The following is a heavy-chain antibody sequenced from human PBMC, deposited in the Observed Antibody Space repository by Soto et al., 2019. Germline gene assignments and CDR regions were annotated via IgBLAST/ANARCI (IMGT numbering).Heavy chain of an antibody. CDR2: INAGNGNT. D-gene: IGHD3-3*01. Sequence: GASVKVSCKASGYTFTSYAMHWVHQAPGQRLEWMGWINAGNGNTKYSQKFQGRVTITRDTSASTAYMELSSLRSEDTAVYYCARDNIWSGYYSTRYYYYYMDVWGKGTTVTVSS. CDR1: GYTFTSYA. V-gene: IGHV1-3*01. J-gene: IGHJ6*03. CDR3: ARDNIWSGYYSTRYYYYYMDV.